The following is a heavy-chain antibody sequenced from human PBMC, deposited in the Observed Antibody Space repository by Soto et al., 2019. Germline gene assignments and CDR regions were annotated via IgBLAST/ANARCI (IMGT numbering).Heavy chain of an antibody. J-gene: IGHJ4*02. CDR1: GFSLSTTGVG. Sequence: SXPTLFNPTQTLTLTCTFSGFSLSTTGVGVSWIRQPPGKALEWLALIYWHDDKRYSPSLKSRLTITKDTSKNQVVLTMTNMDPVDTATYYCAHRGGATVGLYYFDYWGQGALVTVSS. CDR2: IYWHDDK. D-gene: IGHD3-16*01. V-gene: IGHV2-5*01. CDR3: AHRGGATVGLYYFDY.